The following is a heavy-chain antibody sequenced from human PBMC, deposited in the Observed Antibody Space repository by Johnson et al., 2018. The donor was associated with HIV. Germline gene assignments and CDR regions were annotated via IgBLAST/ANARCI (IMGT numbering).Heavy chain of an antibody. CDR3: AKGSIAARWGAFDI. CDR1: GFTFSSYG. CDR2: IWYDGSNK. D-gene: IGHD6-6*01. V-gene: IGHV3-33*03. Sequence: QVQLVEPGGGVVQPGRSLRLSCAASGFTFSSYGMHWVRQAPGKGLEWVAVIWYDGSNKYYADSVKGRFTISRDNAKNSLYLQMNSLRAEDTALYYCAKGSIAARWGAFDIWGQGTMVTVSS. J-gene: IGHJ3*02.